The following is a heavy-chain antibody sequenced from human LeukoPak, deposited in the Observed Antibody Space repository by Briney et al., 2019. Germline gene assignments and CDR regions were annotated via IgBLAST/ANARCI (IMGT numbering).Heavy chain of an antibody. J-gene: IGHJ5*02. V-gene: IGHV3-48*01. CDR2: ISSSSSTI. CDR1: GFTFSSYS. CDR3: ANYNYTPGPLRWFDP. Sequence: GGSLRLSCAASGFTFSSYSMNWVRQAPGKGLEWVSYISSSSSTIYYADSVKGRFTISRNNPKNTLYLQMNSLRAEDTALYYCANYNYTPGPLRWFDPWGQGTLVTVSS. D-gene: IGHD3-10*01.